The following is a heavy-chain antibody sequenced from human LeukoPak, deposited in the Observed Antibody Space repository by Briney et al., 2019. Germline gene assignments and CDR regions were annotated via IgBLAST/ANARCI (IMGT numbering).Heavy chain of an antibody. CDR3: AKDKYSSGWGPGARFHP. D-gene: IGHD6-19*01. Sequence: GGSLRLSCAASGFTVNTYAISWVRQAPGKGLEWIAAIFFSGGSTYYADSVKGLFTISRDNSKSPLYLQMNTLRAEDTAIYHCAKDKYSSGWGPGARFHPWRERPLVSVSS. V-gene: IGHV3-23*01. CDR2: IFFSGGST. CDR1: GFTVNTYA. J-gene: IGHJ5*02.